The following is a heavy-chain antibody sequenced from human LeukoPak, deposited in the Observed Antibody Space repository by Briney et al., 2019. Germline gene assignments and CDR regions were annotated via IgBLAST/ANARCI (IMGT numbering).Heavy chain of an antibody. V-gene: IGHV4-34*01. CDR1: GGSFSGYY. J-gene: IGHJ3*02. Sequence: SETLSLTCAAYGGSFSGYYWSWIRQPPGKGLEWIGEINHSGSTNYNPSLKSRVTISVDTSKNQFSLKLSSVTAADTAVYYCARTITMIVGDAFDIWGQGTMVTVSS. D-gene: IGHD3-22*01. CDR2: INHSGST. CDR3: ARTITMIVGDAFDI.